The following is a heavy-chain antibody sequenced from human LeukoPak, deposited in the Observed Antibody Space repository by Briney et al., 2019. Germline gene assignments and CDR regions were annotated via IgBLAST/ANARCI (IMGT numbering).Heavy chain of an antibody. CDR3: ARGIVVVKRGIDY. Sequence: GGSLRLSCAASGFTFSSYAMHWVRQAPGKGLEWVAVISYDGSNKYYADSVKGRFTISRDNSKNTLYLQMNSLRAEDTAVYYCARGIVVVKRGIDYWGQGTLVTVSS. CDR1: GFTFSSYA. D-gene: IGHD3-22*01. V-gene: IGHV3-30-3*01. CDR2: ISYDGSNK. J-gene: IGHJ4*02.